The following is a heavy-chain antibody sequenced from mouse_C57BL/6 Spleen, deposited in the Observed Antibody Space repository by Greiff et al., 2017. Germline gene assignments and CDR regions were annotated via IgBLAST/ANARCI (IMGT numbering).Heavy chain of an antibody. CDR3: GRGGRAYFDY. V-gene: IGHV1-50*01. CDR1: GYTFTSYW. J-gene: IGHJ2*01. CDR2: IDPSDSYT. Sequence: QVQLQQPGAELVKPGASVKLSCKASGYTFTSYWMQWVKQRPGQGLEWIGEIDPSDSYTNYNQKFKGKATLTVDTSSSTAYMQLSRLTSEDSAVYYCGRGGRAYFDYWGQGTTLTVSS. D-gene: IGHD1-1*02.